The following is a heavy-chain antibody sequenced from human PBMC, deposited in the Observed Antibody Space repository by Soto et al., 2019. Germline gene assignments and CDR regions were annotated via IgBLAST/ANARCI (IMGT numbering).Heavy chain of an antibody. CDR1: GFTFSSFH. CDR2: VSSGGTNT. V-gene: IGHV3-NL1*01. J-gene: IGHJ4*02. CDR3: AKDFERAAFDH. Sequence: PGGSLRLSCAASGFTFSSFHMHWVRQSPGRGLEWVAMVSSGGTNTYYADSVKGRFVISRDNYGDIVYLELTGLAADDTAVYFCAKDFERAAFDHWGQGTLVTVSS. D-gene: IGHD2-15*01.